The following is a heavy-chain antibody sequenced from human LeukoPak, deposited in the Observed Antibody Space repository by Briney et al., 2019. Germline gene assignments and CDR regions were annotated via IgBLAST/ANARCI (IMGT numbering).Heavy chain of an antibody. CDR3: VRDGSSWGNFDY. V-gene: IGHV3-48*01. CDR2: LSSSSSVI. J-gene: IGHJ4*02. Sequence: GGSLRLSCAASGFTFSSYWMSWVRQAPGKGLEWVSYLSSSSSVIYHADSVKGRFAISRDNAKNSLYLQMNSLRTEDTAVYYCVRDGSSWGNFDYWGQGTLVSVSS. CDR1: GFTFSSYW. D-gene: IGHD7-27*01.